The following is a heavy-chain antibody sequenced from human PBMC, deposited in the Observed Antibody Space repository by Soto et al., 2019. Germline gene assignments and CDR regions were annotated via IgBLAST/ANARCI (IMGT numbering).Heavy chain of an antibody. J-gene: IGHJ4*02. D-gene: IGHD6-19*01. V-gene: IGHV3-23*01. Sequence: EVQLLESGGGLVQPGGSLRLSCADSGFTFSSYAVSWVRQAPGKGLEWVSVISGSGDSTYYADSVKGRFTISRDNSKNTPYLHMDSLRAEYTAVYYCSRRSSGWYVDYWGQGTLVTVSS. CDR3: SRRSSGWYVDY. CDR1: GFTFSSYA. CDR2: ISGSGDST.